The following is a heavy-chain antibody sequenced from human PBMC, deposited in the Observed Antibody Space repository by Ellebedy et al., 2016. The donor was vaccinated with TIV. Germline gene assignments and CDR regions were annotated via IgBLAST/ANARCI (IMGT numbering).Heavy chain of an antibody. CDR3: ARYYASGWNYFDC. CDR1: GGSISSYF. Sequence: MPSETLSLTCSVSGGSISSYFWSWIRQPPGKGLEWIGHISYSVSTDYNPSLKSRVAISVDTSKNQLSLRPSSVTAADTAVYYCARYYASGWNYFDCWGQGTLVTVSS. V-gene: IGHV4-59*08. CDR2: ISYSVST. J-gene: IGHJ4*02. D-gene: IGHD6-19*01.